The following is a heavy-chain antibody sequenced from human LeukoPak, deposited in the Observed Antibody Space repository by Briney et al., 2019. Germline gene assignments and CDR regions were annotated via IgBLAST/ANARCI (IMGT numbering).Heavy chain of an antibody. D-gene: IGHD5-18*01. CDR1: GFTFSNYW. V-gene: IGHV3-7*05. J-gene: IGHJ4*02. CDR3: ARDPGGYSYGYYFDN. CDR2: IKQDGSEN. Sequence: GGSLRLSCAASGFTFSNYWMSWVRQAPGKGLEWVANIKQDGSENYYVDSVKGRFTISRDNAKKSLYLQMSSLRAEDTAVYYCARDPGGYSYGYYFDNWGQGTTVTVSS.